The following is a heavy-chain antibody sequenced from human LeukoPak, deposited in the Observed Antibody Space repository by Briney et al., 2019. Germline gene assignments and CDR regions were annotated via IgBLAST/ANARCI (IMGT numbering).Heavy chain of an antibody. CDR3: AKGGIAAAGYYFDY. D-gene: IGHD6-13*01. Sequence: GGSLRLSCAASGFTFDDYAMHWVRQAPGKGLEWVSGISWNSGSISYADSVKGRFTISRDNAKNSLYLQMNSLRAEDTALYYCAKGGIAAAGYYFDYWGQGTLVTVSS. V-gene: IGHV3-9*01. CDR2: ISWNSGSI. J-gene: IGHJ4*02. CDR1: GFTFDDYA.